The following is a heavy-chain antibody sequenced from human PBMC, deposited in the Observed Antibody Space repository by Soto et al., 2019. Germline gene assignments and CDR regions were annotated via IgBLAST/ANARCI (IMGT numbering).Heavy chain of an antibody. D-gene: IGHD3-22*01. CDR2: IYPGDSDT. V-gene: IGHV5-51*01. Sequence: HGESLKISCKGSGYSFTSYWIGWVRQMPGKGLEWMGIIYPGDSDTRYSPSFQGQVTISADKSISTAYLQWSSLKASDTAMYYCATSYYYDSSGYYSALGAFDIWGQGTMVTVSS. CDR1: GYSFTSYW. J-gene: IGHJ3*02. CDR3: ATSYYYDSSGYYSALGAFDI.